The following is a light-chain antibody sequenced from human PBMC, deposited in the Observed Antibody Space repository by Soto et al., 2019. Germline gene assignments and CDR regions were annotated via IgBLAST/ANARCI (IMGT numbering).Light chain of an antibody. CDR3: QKYNSAPLT. J-gene: IGKJ4*01. CDR2: AAT. V-gene: IGKV1-27*01. Sequence: DVQMTQSPSSLSASVGDRVTITCRPSQSIDTFLNWYQQKPGRAPKLLISAATTLHTGVPSRFSGSGSGTDFTLTISSLQPEDVAAYYCQKYNSAPLTFGGGTKVEIK. CDR1: QSIDTF.